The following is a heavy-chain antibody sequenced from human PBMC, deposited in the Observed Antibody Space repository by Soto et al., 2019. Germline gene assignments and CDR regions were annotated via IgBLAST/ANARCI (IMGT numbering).Heavy chain of an antibody. V-gene: IGHV3-33*08. J-gene: IGHJ4*02. D-gene: IGHD3-22*01. CDR3: ARAQDSSGYGPQN. CDR1: GFTFRSYW. Sequence: SLRLSCAASGFTFRSYWMHWVRQAPGKGLEWVAVIWYDGINKYYADSVKGRFTISRDNSKNTLYLQMNSLRAEDTAVYYCARAQDSSGYGPQNWGQGTLVTVSS. CDR2: IWYDGINK.